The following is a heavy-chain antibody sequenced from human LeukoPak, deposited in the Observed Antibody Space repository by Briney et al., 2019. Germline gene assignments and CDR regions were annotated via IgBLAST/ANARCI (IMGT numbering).Heavy chain of an antibody. CDR3: ARRVGSGWYFDY. CDR1: GYSSTSYW. Sequence: GESLKISCKGSGYSSTSYWISWGRQMPGKGLEWMGRIDPSDSYTNYSPSFQGHVTISADKSISTAYLQWSSLKASDTAMYYCARRVGSGWYFDYWGQGTLVTVSS. D-gene: IGHD6-19*01. CDR2: IDPSDSYT. J-gene: IGHJ4*02. V-gene: IGHV5-10-1*01.